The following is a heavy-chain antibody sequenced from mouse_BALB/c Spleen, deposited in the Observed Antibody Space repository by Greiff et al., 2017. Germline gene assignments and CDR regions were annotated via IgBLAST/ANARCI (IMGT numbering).Heavy chain of an antibody. J-gene: IGHJ2*01. D-gene: IGHD2-3*01. CDR3: ARHEGYSIFDY. Sequence: EVNLVESGGDLVKPGGSLKLSCAASGFTFSSYGMSWVRQTPDKRLEWVATISSGGSYTYYPDSVKGRFTISRDNAKNTLYLQMSSLKSEDTAMYYCARHEGYSIFDYWGQGTTLTVCS. V-gene: IGHV5-6*01. CDR1: GFTFSSYG. CDR2: ISSGGSYT.